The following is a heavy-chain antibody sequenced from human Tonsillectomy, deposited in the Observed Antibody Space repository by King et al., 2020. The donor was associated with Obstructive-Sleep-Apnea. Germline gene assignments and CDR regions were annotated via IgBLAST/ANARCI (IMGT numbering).Heavy chain of an antibody. CDR1: GGSISSSKW. D-gene: IGHD3-10*01. V-gene: IGHV4-4*02. CDR3: ARGNGWGSSSDWFDP. Sequence: VQLQESGPGLVKPSGTLSLTCAVSGGSISSSKWWGWVRQPPRSRPEWIVEISPSGTTNYNVSLNSRVLISVDKSNKQFSQRLNSLTAADTAIYYCARGNGWGSSSDWFDPWGQGILVTVSS. J-gene: IGHJ5*02. CDR2: ISPSGTT.